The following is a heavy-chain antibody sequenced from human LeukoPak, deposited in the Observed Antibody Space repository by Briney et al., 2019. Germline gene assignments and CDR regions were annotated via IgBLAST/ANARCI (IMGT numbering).Heavy chain of an antibody. CDR1: GGTFSSYA. CDR3: ARDSPGYYDSSGYYDYYYGMDV. D-gene: IGHD3-22*01. J-gene: IGHJ6*02. CDR2: IIPIFGTA. Sequence: ASVKVSCKASGGTFSSYAISWVRQAPGQGLEWMGGIIPIFGTANYAQKFQGRVTITADESTSTAYMELSSLRSEDTAVYYCARDSPGYYDSSGYYDYYYGMDVWGQGTTVTVSS. V-gene: IGHV1-69*13.